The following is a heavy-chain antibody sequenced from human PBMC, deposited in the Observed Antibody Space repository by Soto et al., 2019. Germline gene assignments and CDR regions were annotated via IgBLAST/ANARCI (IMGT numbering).Heavy chain of an antibody. D-gene: IGHD3-22*01. CDR1: GGSLSGYY. Sequence: PSETLSLTCTVSGGSLSGYYWSWIRQPPGKGLEWIGDFYSSGSPHHNPSLKNRVSMSEDRSKNEFSLKLSSVTAADTAIYYCAREFYYDSSGIGFDSWGQGTLVTVS. CDR3: AREFYYDSSGIGFDS. J-gene: IGHJ4*02. V-gene: IGHV4-59*01. CDR2: FYSSGSP.